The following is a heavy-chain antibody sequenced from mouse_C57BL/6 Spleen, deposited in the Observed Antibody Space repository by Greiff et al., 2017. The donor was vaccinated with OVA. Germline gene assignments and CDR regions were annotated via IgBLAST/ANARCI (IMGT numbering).Heavy chain of an antibody. CDR3: ARWTTGTGDFDY. V-gene: IGHV1-22*01. D-gene: IGHD4-1*02. Sequence: VQLQQSGPELVKPGASVKMSCKASGYTFTDYNMHWVKQSHGKSLEWIGYINPNNGGTSYNQKFKGKATLTVNKSSSTAYMELRSLTSEDSAVYYCARWTTGTGDFDYWGQGTTLTVSS. J-gene: IGHJ2*01. CDR2: INPNNGGT. CDR1: GYTFTDYN.